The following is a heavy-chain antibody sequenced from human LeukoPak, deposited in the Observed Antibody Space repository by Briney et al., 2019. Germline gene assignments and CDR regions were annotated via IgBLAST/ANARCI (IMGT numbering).Heavy chain of an antibody. J-gene: IGHJ6*02. V-gene: IGHV3-7*03. Sequence: GGSLRLSCAASGFTFSSYWMSWVRQAPGKGLEWVANIKQDGSEKYYVDSVKGRFTISRDNSKNTLYLQMNSLRAEDTAVYYCAKAPGYKVYGMDVWGQGTTVTVSS. CDR3: AKAPGYKVYGMDV. D-gene: IGHD1-1*01. CDR2: IKQDGSEK. CDR1: GFTFSSYW.